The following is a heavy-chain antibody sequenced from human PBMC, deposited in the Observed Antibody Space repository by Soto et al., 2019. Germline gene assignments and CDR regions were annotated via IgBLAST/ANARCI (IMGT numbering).Heavy chain of an antibody. Sequence: QVHLVESGGGLVKPGGSLRLSCAASGFTLSDYYMTWIRQAPGKGLEWISYISSSATSIYSADSVKGRVTISRDNAKTSLDLQRTSLRADDTAVYYCARDVTQGLVGGDYYYYYMDLLGKGTTGTVPS. CDR3: ARDVTQGLVGGDYYYYYMDL. V-gene: IGHV3-11*01. J-gene: IGHJ6*03. D-gene: IGHD6-19*01. CDR1: GFTLSDYY. CDR2: ISSSATSI.